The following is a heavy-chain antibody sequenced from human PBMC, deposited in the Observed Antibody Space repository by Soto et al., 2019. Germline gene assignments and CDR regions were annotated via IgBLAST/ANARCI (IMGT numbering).Heavy chain of an antibody. D-gene: IGHD2-15*01. CDR2: IYDDGSA. J-gene: IGHJ5*02. CDR1: GGSISSSY. CDR3: ARDKYCSGGSCRKNWFDP. Sequence: SETLSLTCTVSGGSISSSYWSWIRQPPGKGLEWLAYIYDDGSANYNPSLKSRATISLDMSKNQFSLKLTSVTAADTAVYYCARDKYCSGGSCRKNWFDPWGHGTLVTVSS. V-gene: IGHV4-59*01.